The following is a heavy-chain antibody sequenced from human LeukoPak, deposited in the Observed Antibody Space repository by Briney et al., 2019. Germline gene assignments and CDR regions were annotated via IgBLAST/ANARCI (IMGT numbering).Heavy chain of an antibody. D-gene: IGHD3-22*01. CDR3: ARDWYYDSRAEAPYYYYYGMDV. J-gene: IGHJ6*02. V-gene: IGHV3-21*01. CDR1: GFTFSSYS. Sequence: PGGSLRLSCAASGFTFSSYSMSWVRQAPGKGLEWVSCISSSSGYIHYADSVKGRFTISRDNAKNSLYLQMNSLRAEDTAVYYCARDWYYDSRAEAPYYYYYGMDVWGQGTTVTVSS. CDR2: ISSSSGYI.